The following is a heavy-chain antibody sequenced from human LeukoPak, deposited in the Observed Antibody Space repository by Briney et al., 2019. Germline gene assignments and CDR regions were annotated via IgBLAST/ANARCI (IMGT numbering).Heavy chain of an antibody. J-gene: IGHJ4*02. CDR1: GYTFTSYS. V-gene: IGHV1-3*04. CDR2: INTGDGNT. Sequence: ASVKVSCKASGYTFTSYSMHWVRQAPGQRLEWMGWINTGDGNTKYPEKLQGRVTITRDTSANTIYMEVTRLRSEDTAVYYCARDAWASRGSYGRPGHLDYWGQGTLVTVSS. D-gene: IGHD6-6*01. CDR3: ARDAWASRGSYGRPGHLDY.